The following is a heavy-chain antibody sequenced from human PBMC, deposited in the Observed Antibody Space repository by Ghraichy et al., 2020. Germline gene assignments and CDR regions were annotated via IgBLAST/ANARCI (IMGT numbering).Heavy chain of an antibody. CDR1: GFTVSSSY. CDR3: ARDRIAVAGTWFDY. V-gene: IGHV3-53*01. D-gene: IGHD6-19*01. CDR2: IYSGGST. Sequence: LTCAASGFTVSSSYMSWVRQAPGKGLEWVSVIYSGGSTYYADSVKGRFTISRDNSKNTLYLQMNSLRAEDTAVYYCARDRIAVAGTWFDYWGQGTLVTVSS. J-gene: IGHJ4*02.